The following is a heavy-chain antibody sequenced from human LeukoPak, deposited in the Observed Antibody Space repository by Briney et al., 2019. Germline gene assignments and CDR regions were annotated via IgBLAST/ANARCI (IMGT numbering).Heavy chain of an antibody. Sequence: PSETLPLTCTVSGGSISSYYWSWVRQPPGKGLEWIGYSYYSGSTNYNPSLKSRVTISVDTSKNQFSLKLSSVTAADTAVYYCAGLYSYGSFGMDVWGQGTTVTVSS. CDR2: SYYSGST. CDR3: AGLYSYGSFGMDV. CDR1: GGSISSYY. J-gene: IGHJ6*02. D-gene: IGHD5-18*01. V-gene: IGHV4-59*01.